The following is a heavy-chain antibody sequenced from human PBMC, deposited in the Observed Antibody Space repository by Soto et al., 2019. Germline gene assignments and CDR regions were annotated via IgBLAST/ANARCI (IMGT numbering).Heavy chain of an antibody. CDR2: IIPIFGTA. D-gene: IGHD3-22*01. CDR3: ARALSGYYHDAIDI. CDR1: GGTFSSYA. Sequence: GASVKVSCKASGGTFSSYAISWVRQAPGQGLEWMGGIIPIFGTANYAQKFQGRVTITADESTSTAYMEPSSLRSEDTAVYYCARALSGYYHDAIDIWGQGTMVTVS. V-gene: IGHV1-69*13. J-gene: IGHJ3*02.